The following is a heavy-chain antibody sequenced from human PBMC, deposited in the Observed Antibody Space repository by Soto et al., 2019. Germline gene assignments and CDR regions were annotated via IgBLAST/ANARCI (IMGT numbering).Heavy chain of an antibody. D-gene: IGHD2-15*01. V-gene: IGHV4-39*01. CDR3: AKTSVSYCSCGSCYPNWFYP. J-gene: IGHJ5*01. Sequence: SETLSLTCTVSGGSLSSSSFYCGWIRQPPGKGLEWIGSIYYSGSTYYSPSLKSRVTISVDTSKNQFSLKLSSVTAADTAVYYCAKTSVSYCSCGSCYPNWFYPWGQRTPVPVSS. CDR1: GGSLSSSSFY. CDR2: IYYSGST.